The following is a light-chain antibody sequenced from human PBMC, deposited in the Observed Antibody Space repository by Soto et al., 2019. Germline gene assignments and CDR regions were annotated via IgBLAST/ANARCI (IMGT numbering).Light chain of an antibody. CDR2: EVS. V-gene: IGLV2-14*01. CDR1: SSDVGGYKY. J-gene: IGLJ1*01. CDR3: SSYSSSSTLYV. Sequence: QSALPQPASVSGSPGQSITISCTGTSSDVGGYKYVSWYQQRPGKAPQLIIYEVSNRPSGISNRFSGSKSGNTASLTISGLQAEDEADYYCSSYSSSSTLYVFGSGTKAAV.